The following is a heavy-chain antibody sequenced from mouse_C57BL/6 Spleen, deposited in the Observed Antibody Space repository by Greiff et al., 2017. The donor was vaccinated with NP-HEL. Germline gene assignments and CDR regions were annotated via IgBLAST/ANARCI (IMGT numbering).Heavy chain of an antibody. D-gene: IGHD2-3*01. Sequence: VQLQQSGAELVKPGASVKISCKASGYAFSSYWMNWVKLRPGKGLEWIGQIYPGDGDTNYNGKFKGKATLTADKSSSTAYMQLSSLTSEDSAVYFCARHDGYYVFDYWGQGTTLTVSS. J-gene: IGHJ2*01. V-gene: IGHV1-80*01. CDR2: IYPGDGDT. CDR3: ARHDGYYVFDY. CDR1: GYAFSSYW.